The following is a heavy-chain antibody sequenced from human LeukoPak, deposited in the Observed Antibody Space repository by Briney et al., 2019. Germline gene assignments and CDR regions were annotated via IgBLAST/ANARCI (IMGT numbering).Heavy chain of an antibody. CDR3: AKAIGYFLNGAFDI. Sequence: GGSLRLSCAASGFTFDDYAMHWVRQAPGKGLEWVSGISWNSGSIGYADSVKGRFTISRDNAKNSLYLQMNSLRAEDMALYYCAKAIGYFLNGAFDIWGQGTMVTVSS. CDR1: GFTFDDYA. J-gene: IGHJ3*02. D-gene: IGHD2/OR15-2a*01. CDR2: ISWNSGSI. V-gene: IGHV3-9*03.